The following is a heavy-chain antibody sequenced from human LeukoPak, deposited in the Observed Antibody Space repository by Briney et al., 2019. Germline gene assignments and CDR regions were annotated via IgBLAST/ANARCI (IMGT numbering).Heavy chain of an antibody. V-gene: IGHV1-2*04. J-gene: IGHJ4*02. CDR2: INSNSGGT. CDR3: ARAPYDILTGYWYYFDY. CDR1: GYTFTGYY. D-gene: IGHD3-9*01. Sequence: ASVKVSCKASGYTFTGYYMHWVRQAPGRGLEWMGWINSNSGGTNYAQKFQGWVTMTRDTSISTAYMELSRLRSDDTAVYYCARAPYDILTGYWYYFDYWGQGTLVTVSS.